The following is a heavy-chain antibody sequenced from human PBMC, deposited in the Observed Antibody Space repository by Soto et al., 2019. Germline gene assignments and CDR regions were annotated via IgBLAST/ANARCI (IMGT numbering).Heavy chain of an antibody. CDR3: ARGDTAMVTCSVLVAEYFQH. D-gene: IGHD5-18*01. J-gene: IGHJ1*01. Sequence: ASVKVSCKASGYTFTSYGISWVRQAPRQGLEWMGWINPNSGSTNYAQKFQGWVTMTRDTSISTAYMELSRLRSDDTAVYYCARGDTAMVTCSVLVAEYFQHWGQGTLVTVSS. V-gene: IGHV1-2*04. CDR2: INPNSGST. CDR1: GYTFTSYG.